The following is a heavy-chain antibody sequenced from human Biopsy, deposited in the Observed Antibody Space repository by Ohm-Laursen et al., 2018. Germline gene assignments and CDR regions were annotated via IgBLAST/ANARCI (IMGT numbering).Heavy chain of an antibody. V-gene: IGHV3-33*08. CDR2: IFYDGSNT. CDR1: GFTFNNYG. J-gene: IGHJ4*02. CDR3: ARAYPPPGRRLVVVVGDFDC. Sequence: SSLRLSCAASGFTFNNYGMQWVRQAPGKGLEWVAFIFYDGSNTYYADSVKGRFTISRDNSRDTLYLQMNSLRAEDTAVYYCARAYPPPGRRLVVVVGDFDCWGQGTRVTVSS. D-gene: IGHD2-15*01.